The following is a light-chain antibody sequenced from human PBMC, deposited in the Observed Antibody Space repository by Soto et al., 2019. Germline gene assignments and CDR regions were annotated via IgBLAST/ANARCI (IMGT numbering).Light chain of an antibody. J-gene: IGLJ2*01. CDR3: SSYTSSSTQVV. CDR2: EVT. V-gene: IGLV2-14*01. CDR1: SSDVGGYNY. Sequence: QSALTQPVSVSGSPGQSITISCTGTSSDVGGYNYVSWYQQHPGKAPKLMIYEVTKRPSGVSNRFSGSKSGNTASLTISGLQAEDEADYYCSSYTSSSTQVVFGGGTKLTVL.